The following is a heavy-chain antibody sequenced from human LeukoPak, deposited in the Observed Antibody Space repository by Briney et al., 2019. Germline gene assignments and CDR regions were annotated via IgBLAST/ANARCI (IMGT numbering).Heavy chain of an antibody. Sequence: ASVKVSCKASGYSFSSYGFSWVRQAPGQGLEWMGWISGYDGKTKYAQKFEGRVTMTTDTSRSTGYMELWSQTSDDTAVYYCVRDLIPGALGDTGFDIWGQGTMVIVS. V-gene: IGHV1-18*01. D-gene: IGHD2-2*01. CDR2: ISGYDGKT. CDR1: GYSFSSYG. CDR3: VRDLIPGALGDTGFDI. J-gene: IGHJ3*02.